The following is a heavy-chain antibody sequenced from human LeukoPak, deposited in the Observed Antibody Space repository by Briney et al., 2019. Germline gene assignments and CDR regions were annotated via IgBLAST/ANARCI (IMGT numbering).Heavy chain of an antibody. CDR3: AMGAIVATIDY. J-gene: IGHJ4*02. D-gene: IGHD5-12*01. V-gene: IGHV3-66*01. CDR2: IYSGSST. Sequence: GGSLRLSCAASGLTVSSNCMSWVRQAPGKGLEWVSLIYSGSSTYYADSVKGRFTISRDKSKNTLYLQMSSLRVEDTAVYYCAMGAIVATIDYWGQGTLVTVAS. CDR1: GLTVSSNC.